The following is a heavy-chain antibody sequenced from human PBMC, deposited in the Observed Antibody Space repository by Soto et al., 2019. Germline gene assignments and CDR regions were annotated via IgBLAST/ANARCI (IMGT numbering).Heavy chain of an antibody. V-gene: IGHV1-58*01. D-gene: IGHD1-1*01. CDR1: GFTVTSSA. J-gene: IGHJ5*02. CDR2: IVLGSGKA. Sequence: SVKVSCKASGFTVTSSAVQWVRQAPGQRLEWMGWIVLGSGKANYAQKFQGRVTITADESTSTAYMELSSLRSEDTAVYYCARDQLERHWFDPWGQGTLVTVSS. CDR3: ARDQLERHWFDP.